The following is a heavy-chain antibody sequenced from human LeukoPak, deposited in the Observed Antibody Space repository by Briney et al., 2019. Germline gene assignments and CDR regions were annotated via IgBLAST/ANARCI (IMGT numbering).Heavy chain of an antibody. Sequence: SETLSLTCSVSGGSISSRSYYWGWIRQPPGKGLEWIGNIYYSGDSYYHPSLKSRVTISVDTSKNQLSLKLTSVTAADTAVYCCARGSSSGRSGHDAFDIWGRGTMVTVSS. D-gene: IGHD3-10*01. J-gene: IGHJ3*02. V-gene: IGHV4-39*07. CDR1: GGSISSRSYY. CDR2: IYYSGDS. CDR3: ARGSSSGRSGHDAFDI.